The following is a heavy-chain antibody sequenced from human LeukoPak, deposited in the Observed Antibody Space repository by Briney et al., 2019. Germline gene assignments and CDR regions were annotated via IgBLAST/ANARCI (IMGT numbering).Heavy chain of an antibody. Sequence: ASVKVSCKASGYTFTGYYMHWVRQAPGQGLEWMGWINPNSGGTNYAQKFQGRVTMTRDTSISTAYMELSRLRSDDTAVYYCARDKNWNHGFDYWGQGTLVTVSS. D-gene: IGHD1-1*01. V-gene: IGHV1-2*02. CDR1: GYTFTGYY. J-gene: IGHJ4*02. CDR2: INPNSGGT. CDR3: ARDKNWNHGFDY.